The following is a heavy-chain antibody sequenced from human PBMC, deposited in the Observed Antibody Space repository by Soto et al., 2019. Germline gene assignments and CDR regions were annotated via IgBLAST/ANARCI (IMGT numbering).Heavy chain of an antibody. Sequence: GGSLRLSCAASGFTFSKYGMHWVRQAPGKGLEWVALIWNDGIRKVYVDSVKGRFTISRDNSKNTLDLQMNSLRAEDTAVYYCARDDDYEANAFDYWGPGTLVTVSS. CDR2: IWNDGIRK. CDR1: GFTFSKYG. J-gene: IGHJ4*02. CDR3: ARDDDYEANAFDY. D-gene: IGHD3-22*01. V-gene: IGHV3-33*01.